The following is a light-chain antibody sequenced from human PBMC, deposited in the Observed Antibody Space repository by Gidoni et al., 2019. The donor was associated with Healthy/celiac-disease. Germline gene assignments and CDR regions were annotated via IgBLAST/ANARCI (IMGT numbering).Light chain of an antibody. CDR1: QSVSSSY. J-gene: IGKJ1*01. CDR2: GAS. Sequence: EIVLTQSPGTLSLSPGERATLSCRASQSVSSSYLAWYQQKPGQAPRLLIYGASSRATGIPDRFSGRGSGADFTLTISRLEPEDFAMYYCQQYGGSAWTFGQGTKVEIK. V-gene: IGKV3-20*01. CDR3: QQYGGSAWT.